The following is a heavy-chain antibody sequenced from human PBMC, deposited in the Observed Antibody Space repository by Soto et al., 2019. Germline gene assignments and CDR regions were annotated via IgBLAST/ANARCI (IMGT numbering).Heavy chain of an antibody. CDR3: AGDSSGHQRDY. Sequence: GASVKVSCKASGYTFTSYGISWVRQAPGQGLEWMGGIIPIFGTANYAQKFQGRVTITADESTSTAYMELSSLRSEDTAVYYCAGDSSGHQRDYWGQGTLVTVSS. V-gene: IGHV1-69*13. CDR1: GYTFTSYG. D-gene: IGHD3-22*01. J-gene: IGHJ4*02. CDR2: IIPIFGTA.